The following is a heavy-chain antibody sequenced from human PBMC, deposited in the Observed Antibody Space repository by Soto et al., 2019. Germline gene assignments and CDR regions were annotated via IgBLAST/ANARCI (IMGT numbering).Heavy chain of an antibody. V-gene: IGHV1-2*02. CDR3: TRKVATFNFDS. CDR2: INPTTGGT. J-gene: IGHJ4*02. Sequence: ASVKVSCKASGYTFTGYYMHWVRQAPGQGLEWMGWINPTTGGTNFERKFQGRLSMTRDTSISTAYMELSRLTSDDTAVYYCTRKVATFNFDSWGQGTLVTVSS. D-gene: IGHD5-12*01. CDR1: GYTFTGYY.